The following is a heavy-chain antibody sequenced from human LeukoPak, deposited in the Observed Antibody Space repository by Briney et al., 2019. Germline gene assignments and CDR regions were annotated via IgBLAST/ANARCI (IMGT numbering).Heavy chain of an antibody. V-gene: IGHV4-34*01. D-gene: IGHD4-17*01. J-gene: IGHJ4*02. CDR3: ASLTTVTQGYFDS. Sequence: PSETLSLTCAVYGGSFSGYYWSWIRQPPGKGLEWIGEINHSGSTNYNPSLKSRLAISVDASKNHFSLKLSSVTATDTAVYYCASLTTVTQGYFDSWGQGTLVTVSS. CDR1: GGSFSGYY. CDR2: INHSGST.